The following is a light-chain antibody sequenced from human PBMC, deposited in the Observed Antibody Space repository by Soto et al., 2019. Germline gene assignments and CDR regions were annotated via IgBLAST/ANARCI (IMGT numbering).Light chain of an antibody. CDR1: QDISDY. Sequence: DIQMTQSPSSLSASVGERVTITCQASQDISDYLNWYQQKPGKAPKLLIYDATNLERGVPSRFSGSGSGTDFTFTISALQPEDTATYYCQQYDNLPLTFGGGTKVEIK. J-gene: IGKJ4*01. CDR3: QQYDNLPLT. CDR2: DAT. V-gene: IGKV1-33*01.